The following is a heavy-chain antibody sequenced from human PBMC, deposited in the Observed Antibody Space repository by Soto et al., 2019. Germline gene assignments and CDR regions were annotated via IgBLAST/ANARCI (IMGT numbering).Heavy chain of an antibody. V-gene: IGHV1-8*01. D-gene: IGHD1-26*01. Sequence: ASVKVSCKASGYTFTSYDINWVRQATGQGLEWMGWMNPNSGNTGYAQKFQGRVTMTRNTSISTAYMELSSLRSEDTAVYYCARNLETSGDYDYWGQGTLVTVSS. CDR1: GYTFTSYD. CDR2: MNPNSGNT. J-gene: IGHJ4*02. CDR3: ARNLETSGDYDY.